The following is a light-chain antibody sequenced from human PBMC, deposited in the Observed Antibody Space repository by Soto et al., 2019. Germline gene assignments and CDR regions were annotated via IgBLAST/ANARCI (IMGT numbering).Light chain of an antibody. Sequence: QSVLAQPASVSGSPGQSITISCTGTSSDVGGYNYVSWYQQHPGKAPKLMIYDVSNRPSVVSNRFSGSKSGNTASLTISGLQAEDEADYYCSSYTSSSVWVFGGGTNLTVL. V-gene: IGLV2-14*01. CDR1: SSDVGGYNY. CDR2: DVS. J-gene: IGLJ3*02. CDR3: SSYTSSSVWV.